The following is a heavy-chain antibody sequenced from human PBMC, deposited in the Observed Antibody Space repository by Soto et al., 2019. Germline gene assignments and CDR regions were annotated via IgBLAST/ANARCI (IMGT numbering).Heavy chain of an antibody. CDR2: IYYIGST. V-gene: IGHV4-31*03. Sequence: PSETLSLTCTVSGGSISSGGYYWSWIRQHPGKGLEWIGYIYYIGSTYYNPSLKSRVSISVNTSKNQLSLNLSSVTAADTAVYYCARDSRRPPYGMDVWGQGTTVTV. J-gene: IGHJ6*02. CDR3: ARDSRRPPYGMDV. CDR1: GGSISSGGYY.